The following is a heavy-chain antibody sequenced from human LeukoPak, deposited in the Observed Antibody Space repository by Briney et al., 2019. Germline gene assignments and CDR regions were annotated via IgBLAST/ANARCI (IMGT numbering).Heavy chain of an antibody. CDR1: GFTFSSYE. CDR3: AKPFEIHASGNYDY. D-gene: IGHD3-10*01. Sequence: GGSLRLSCAASGFTFSSYEMNWVRQAPGKGLEGVSYISSSGSTIYYADSVKGRFTISRDNSKNTLYLDMNSLGTDDTAVYYCAKPFEIHASGNYDYWGPGTLVTVSS. J-gene: IGHJ4*02. V-gene: IGHV3-48*03. CDR2: ISSSGSTI.